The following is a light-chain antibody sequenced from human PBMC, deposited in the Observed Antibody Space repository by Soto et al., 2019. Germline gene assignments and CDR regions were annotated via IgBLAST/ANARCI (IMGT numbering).Light chain of an antibody. CDR1: PSVTNF. V-gene: IGKV3-11*01. CDR3: QQRNIWPPVT. Sequence: EIVLTQSPATLSLSPGERATLSCRASPSVTNFLAWYQHKPGQSPRLLIYGAFNRATGIQARFSGSGSGTDFTLTISSLEPEDSAIYYCQQRNIWPPVTFGQGTRLEIK. CDR2: GAF. J-gene: IGKJ5*01.